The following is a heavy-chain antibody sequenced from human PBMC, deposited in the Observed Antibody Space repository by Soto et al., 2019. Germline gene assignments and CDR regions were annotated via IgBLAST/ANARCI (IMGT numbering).Heavy chain of an antibody. J-gene: IGHJ6*02. V-gene: IGHV4-39*01. Sequence: QLQLQESGPGLVKPSETLSLTCTVSGGSISSSSYYWGWIRQPPGKGLEWIGSIYYSGSTYYNPSLKSRLTISVDTSKNQFSLKLSSVTAADTAVYYCASLFYSSSTSCYYYYGMDVWGQGTTVTVSS. CDR3: ASLFYSSSTSCYYYYGMDV. CDR2: IYYSGST. D-gene: IGHD2-2*01. CDR1: GGSISSSSYY.